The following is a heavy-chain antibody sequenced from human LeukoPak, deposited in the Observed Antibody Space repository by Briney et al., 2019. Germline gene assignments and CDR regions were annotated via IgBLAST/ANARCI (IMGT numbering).Heavy chain of an antibody. CDR1: GGSISSSSYY. V-gene: IGHV4-39*07. J-gene: IGHJ4*02. Sequence: PSETLSLTCTVSGGSISSSSYYWGWIRQPPGKGLEWIGSIYHSGSTYYNPSLKSRVTISVDTSKNQFSLKLSSVTAADTAVYYCARVSDSSGYSDYWGQGTLVTVSS. CDR2: IYHSGST. D-gene: IGHD3-22*01. CDR3: ARVSDSSGYSDY.